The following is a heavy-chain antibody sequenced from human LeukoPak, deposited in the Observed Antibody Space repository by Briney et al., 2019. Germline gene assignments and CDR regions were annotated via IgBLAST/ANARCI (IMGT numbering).Heavy chain of an antibody. CDR1: GYRFIVYY. CDR3: ARVMDFYGSGSSDFDY. J-gene: IGHJ4*02. CDR2: INCNTGGS. V-gene: IGHV1-2*02. D-gene: IGHD3-10*01. Sequence: ASVTVSFTASGYRFIVYYMHWVRQAPGQGLEWMGWINCNTGGSNSAQKFQGRVTMTRDTSITTVYMELSSLRSDDTAVYYCARVMDFYGSGSSDFDYWGQGTLVTVSS.